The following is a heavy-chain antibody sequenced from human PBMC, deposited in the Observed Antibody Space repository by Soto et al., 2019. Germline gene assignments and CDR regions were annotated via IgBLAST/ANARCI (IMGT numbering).Heavy chain of an antibody. Sequence: GGSLRLSCAASGFTFSSYGMHWVRQAPGKGLEWVAVIWYDGSNKYYADSVKGRFTISRDNSKNTLYLQMNSLRAEDTAVYYCARDGPYSSSPYGMDVWGQGTTVTVSS. CDR2: IWYDGSNK. CDR3: ARDGPYSSSPYGMDV. V-gene: IGHV3-33*01. D-gene: IGHD6-13*01. CDR1: GFTFSSYG. J-gene: IGHJ6*02.